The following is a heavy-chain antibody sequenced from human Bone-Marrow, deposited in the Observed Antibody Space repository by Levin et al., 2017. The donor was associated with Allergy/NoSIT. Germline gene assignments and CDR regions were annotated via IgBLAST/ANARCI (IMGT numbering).Heavy chain of an antibody. Sequence: SVKVSCKASGGTFSSYALSWVRQAPGQGLEWMGRIIPVVGITNNAQKFQGRVTITADKSTSTAYMELSSLRSEDTAVYYCVWHTAHTNREIHWGHGTLVTVSS. CDR3: VWHTAHTNREIH. D-gene: IGHD2-8*01. J-gene: IGHJ4*01. CDR2: IIPVVGIT. CDR1: GGTFSSYA. V-gene: IGHV1-69*04.